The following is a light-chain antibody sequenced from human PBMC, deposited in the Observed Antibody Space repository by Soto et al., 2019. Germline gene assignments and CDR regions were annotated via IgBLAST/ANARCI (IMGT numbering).Light chain of an antibody. V-gene: IGKV3-15*01. CDR2: GAS. J-gene: IGKJ2*01. CDR3: QQYNNWPPYT. Sequence: EIVMTQSPATLSVSPGERVTLSCRASQSVSSNIAWYQQKPGQAPRLFIYGASTRAPGIPARFSGSGSGTEFTLTISSLQSEDFAVYHCQQYNNWPPYTFGQGTKLEIK. CDR1: QSVSSN.